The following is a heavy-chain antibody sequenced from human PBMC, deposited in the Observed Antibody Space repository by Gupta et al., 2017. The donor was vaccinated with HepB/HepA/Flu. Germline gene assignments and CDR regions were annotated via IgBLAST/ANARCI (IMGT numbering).Heavy chain of an antibody. Sequence: QVQLQESGPELVKPPETLSLTCTVSGGSTINDYWSWIRQSPGKGLEWLGKIDYSESADYNPSLQSRVTISVDTAKNQFSLQLTSVTAADTALYYCAREDISIVPGALRGGFEVWGQGIMVTVSS. CDR2: IDYSESA. J-gene: IGHJ3*01. D-gene: IGHD2/OR15-2a*01. CDR1: GGSTINDY. CDR3: AREDISIVPGALRGGFEV. V-gene: IGHV4-59*01.